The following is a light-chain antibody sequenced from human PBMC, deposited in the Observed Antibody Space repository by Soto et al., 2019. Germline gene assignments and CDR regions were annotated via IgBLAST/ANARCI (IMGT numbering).Light chain of an antibody. CDR1: QSVSSD. V-gene: IGKV3-11*01. CDR3: QQRSNWPPT. CDR2: DAS. Sequence: EIVLTQSPAPLSLSPGVRDTLSCSARQSVSSDLAWYQQKPGQAPRLLIYDASNRATGITARFSGSGSGTDFTLTISSLEPEDFAVYYCQQRSNWPPTFGGGTKVEIK. J-gene: IGKJ4*01.